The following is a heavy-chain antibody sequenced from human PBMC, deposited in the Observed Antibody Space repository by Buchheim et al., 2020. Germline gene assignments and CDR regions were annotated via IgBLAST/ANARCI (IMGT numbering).Heavy chain of an antibody. CDR3: ARARRSGIQLWFFDF. V-gene: IGHV4-30-4*01. J-gene: IGHJ4*02. Sequence: QVQLQESGPGLVKPSQTLSLTCTVSGDSISSGDYYWSWIRQPPGKGLEWIGYIYFSGSTYYNPSLKSRFIILLDTSKNQFSLELSSVTAADTAVYYCARARRSGIQLWFFDFWGQGTL. CDR2: IYFSGST. CDR1: GDSISSGDYY. D-gene: IGHD5-18*01.